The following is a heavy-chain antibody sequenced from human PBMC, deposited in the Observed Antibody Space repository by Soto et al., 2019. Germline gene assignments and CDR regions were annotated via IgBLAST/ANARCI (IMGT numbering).Heavy chain of an antibody. D-gene: IGHD1-26*01. CDR2: IIPIFRIT. J-gene: IGHJ6*02. V-gene: IGHV1-69*01. CDR1: GDTLSRHG. CDR3: VRVRVGSIPLNYDMDV. Sequence: QEQLVQSGPEVRKPGSSVKVSCKASGDTLSRHGISWVRQAPGQGLEWMGGIIPIFRITNYAQKFQGRLMITADESTRTAYMELSRLGSDDSAVYFCVRVRVGSIPLNYDMDVWGQGTTVTVS.